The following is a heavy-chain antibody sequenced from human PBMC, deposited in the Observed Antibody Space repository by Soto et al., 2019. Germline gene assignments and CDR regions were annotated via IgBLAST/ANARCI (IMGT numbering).Heavy chain of an antibody. CDR3: ARVELGYCSGGSCSNWFDP. CDR1: GGTFSSYA. Sequence: QVQLVQSGAEVKKPGSSVKVSCKASGGTFSSYAISWVRQAPGQGLEWMGGIIPIFGTANYAQKFQCRVTITADKSTSTAYMELSSLRSEDTAVYYCARVELGYCSGGSCSNWFDPWGQGTLVTVSS. CDR2: IIPIFGTA. D-gene: IGHD2-15*01. V-gene: IGHV1-69*06. J-gene: IGHJ5*02.